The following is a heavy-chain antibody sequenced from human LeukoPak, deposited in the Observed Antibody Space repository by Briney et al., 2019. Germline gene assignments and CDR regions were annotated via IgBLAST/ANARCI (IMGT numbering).Heavy chain of an antibody. D-gene: IGHD3-22*01. CDR3: ARGRHDITMIVVVMTSVSYYLDV. J-gene: IGHJ6*03. CDR2: INPSGSA. V-gene: IGHV4-34*01. CDR1: GGSFTGYH. Sequence: SETLSLTCADYGGSFTGYHWTWIRQSPGKGREWIGDINPSGSAYYNPSLKSRLTISVDTSKNQFSLKLRSVTAADTAVYYCARGRHDITMIVVVMTSVSYYLDVWGKGTTVTVS.